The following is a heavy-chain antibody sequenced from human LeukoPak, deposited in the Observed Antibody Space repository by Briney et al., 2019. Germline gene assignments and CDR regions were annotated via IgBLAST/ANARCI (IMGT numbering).Heavy chain of an antibody. CDR3: TRNYIAGRGH. V-gene: IGHV3-30*14. J-gene: IGHJ4*02. CDR2: ISYDGSNK. CDR1: VFTFSSYA. D-gene: IGHD6-13*01. Sequence: GGSLRLSCAASVFTFSSYAMHWVRQAPGKGLEWVAVISYDGSNKYYADSVKGRFTISRDNSKNTLYLQMNSLRAEDTAVYYCTRNYIAGRGHWGQGTLVTVSS.